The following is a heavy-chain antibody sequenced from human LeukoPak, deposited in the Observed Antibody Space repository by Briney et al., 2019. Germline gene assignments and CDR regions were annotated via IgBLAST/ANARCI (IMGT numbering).Heavy chain of an antibody. CDR2: ISSSGSTI. Sequence: GGSLRLSCAASGFTFSSYEMNWVRQAPGKGLEWVSYISSSGSTIYYADSVKGRFTISRDNAKNSLYLQMNSLRAEDTAVYYCARAMIAVAGINYYYGMDVWGKGTTVTVSS. D-gene: IGHD6-19*01. J-gene: IGHJ6*04. CDR1: GFTFSSYE. V-gene: IGHV3-48*03. CDR3: ARAMIAVAGINYYYGMDV.